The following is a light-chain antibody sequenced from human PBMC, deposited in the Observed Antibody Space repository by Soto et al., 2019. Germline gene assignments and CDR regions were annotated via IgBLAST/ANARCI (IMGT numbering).Light chain of an antibody. J-gene: IGLJ1*01. CDR3: ATWDDRLNGPV. Sequence: QSVLTQPPSASGTPGQRVTISCSGSSSNIGSNTINWYQQLPGTAPKLLIYNNNQRPSGVPDRFSGSKSGTSASLAISGLQSEDVADYYCATWDDRLNGPVFGTGTKVTVL. V-gene: IGLV1-44*01. CDR1: SSNIGSNT. CDR2: NNN.